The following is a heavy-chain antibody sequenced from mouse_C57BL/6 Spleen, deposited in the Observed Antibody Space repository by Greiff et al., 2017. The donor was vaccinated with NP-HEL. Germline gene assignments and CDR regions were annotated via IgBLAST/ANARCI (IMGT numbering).Heavy chain of an antibody. J-gene: IGHJ4*01. CDR2: IYPGSGST. CDR1: GYTFTSYW. D-gene: IGHD1-1*01. Sequence: QVQLQQPGAELVKPGASVKMSCKASGYTFTSYWITWVKQRPGQGLEWIGDIYPGSGSTNYNEKFKSKATLTVDTSSSTAYMQLSSLTSEDSAVYYCARSTTVVEYAMDYWGQGTSVTVSS. V-gene: IGHV1-55*01. CDR3: ARSTTVVEYAMDY.